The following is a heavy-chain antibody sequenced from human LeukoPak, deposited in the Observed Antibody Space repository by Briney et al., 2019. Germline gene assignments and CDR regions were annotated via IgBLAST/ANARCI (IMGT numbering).Heavy chain of an antibody. CDR3: AKSVQWFGELSADY. D-gene: IGHD3-10*01. J-gene: IGHJ4*02. CDR1: GFTFSSYG. V-gene: IGHV3-30*18. Sequence: PGGSLRLSFAASGFTFSSYGMHWVRQAPGKGLEWVAVISYDGSNKYYADSVKGRFTISRDNSKNTLYLQMNSLRAEDTAVYYCAKSVQWFGELSADYWGQGTLVTVSS. CDR2: ISYDGSNK.